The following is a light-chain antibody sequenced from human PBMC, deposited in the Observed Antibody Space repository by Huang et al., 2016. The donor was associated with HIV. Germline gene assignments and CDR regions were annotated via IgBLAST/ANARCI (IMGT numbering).Light chain of an antibody. CDR3: QQYNFYPLT. CDR2: AAY. J-gene: IGKJ4*01. CDR1: QGISSW. V-gene: IGKV1D-16*01. Sequence: DIQMTQSPSSLSASIGDRVTITCRASQGISSWLAWYQQKPEKAPKSLSYAAYSLQSGVPSRFSGSGSVTDFTLTISSLQPEDFATYYCQQYNFYPLTFGGGTKVEIK.